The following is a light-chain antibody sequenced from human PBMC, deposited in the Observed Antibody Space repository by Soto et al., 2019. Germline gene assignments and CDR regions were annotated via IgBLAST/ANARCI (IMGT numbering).Light chain of an antibody. CDR1: QSVSSS. Sequence: EIVVTQSQATLSVSPGERVTLSWRASQSVSSSLAWYQQRPGQAPRLLIYDTSTRAAGISARFSGSGSGAEFTLTISSLQSEDFAVYYCQQYNNWPLTFGGGTKVDIK. CDR2: DTS. CDR3: QQYNNWPLT. V-gene: IGKV3-15*01. J-gene: IGKJ4*01.